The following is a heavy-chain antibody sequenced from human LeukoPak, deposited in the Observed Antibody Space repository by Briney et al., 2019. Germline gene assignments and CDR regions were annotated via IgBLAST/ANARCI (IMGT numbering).Heavy chain of an antibody. CDR1: GFTFSSYA. J-gene: IGHJ5*02. D-gene: IGHD3-16*02. CDR3: ARDYRGP. CDR2: ISYDGSNK. Sequence: PGGSLRLSCAASGFTFSSYAMHWVRQAPGKGLEWVAVISYDGSNKYYADSVKGRFTISSDNSKNTLYLQMNSLRAEDTAVYYCARDYRGPGGQGTLVTFSS. V-gene: IGHV3-30*14.